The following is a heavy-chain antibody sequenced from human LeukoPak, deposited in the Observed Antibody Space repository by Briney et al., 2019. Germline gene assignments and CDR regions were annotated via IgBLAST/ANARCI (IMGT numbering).Heavy chain of an antibody. CDR1: GFTFSSYS. CDR3: ARWSGNILTGLFDF. CDR2: ISSSSSYI. J-gene: IGHJ4*02. Sequence: GGSLRLSCAASGFTFSSYSMNWVRQAPGKGLEWVSSISSSSSYIYYADSVKGRFTISRDNAKNSLSLQMNSLRVEDTAVYYCARWSGNILTGLFDFWGQGSLVTVSS. V-gene: IGHV3-21*01. D-gene: IGHD3-9*01.